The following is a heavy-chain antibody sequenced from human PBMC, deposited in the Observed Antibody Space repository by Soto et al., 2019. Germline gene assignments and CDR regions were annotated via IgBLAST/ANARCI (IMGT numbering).Heavy chain of an antibody. CDR2: ITSDTATI. J-gene: IGHJ4*02. Sequence: GGSLRLSCAASGFTFNIYSMNWVRQAPGKGLEWVSYITSDTATIHYADSVRGRFTISRDNAENSLFLQMNSLRDDSPYYGLWSGYYLGIDNWGQGVPVTVSS. V-gene: IGHV3-48*02. CDR1: GFTFNIYS. D-gene: IGHD3-3*01. CDR3: SGYYLGIDN.